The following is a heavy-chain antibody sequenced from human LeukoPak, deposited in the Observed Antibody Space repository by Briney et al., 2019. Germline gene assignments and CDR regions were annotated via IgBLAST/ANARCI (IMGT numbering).Heavy chain of an antibody. D-gene: IGHD3-22*01. Sequence: SETLPLTCTVSGGSISGSSYYWGWIRQPPGKGLEWIGSIYYSGSTYYNPSLKSRVTISVDTSKNQFSLKLSSVTAADTAVYYCARDGYYDSSGYYFDYWGQGTLVTVSS. CDR1: GGSISGSSYY. CDR2: IYYSGST. J-gene: IGHJ4*02. CDR3: ARDGYYDSSGYYFDY. V-gene: IGHV4-39*07.